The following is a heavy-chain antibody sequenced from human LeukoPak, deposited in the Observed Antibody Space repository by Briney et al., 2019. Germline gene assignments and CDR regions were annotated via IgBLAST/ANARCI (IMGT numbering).Heavy chain of an antibody. J-gene: IGHJ4*02. CDR2: TYYRSKWYN. CDR3: ASDSPDAFTFDY. CDR1: GDSVSSNSAT. Sequence: TSQTLSLTCAISGDSVSSNSATWNWIRQSTSRGLEWLGRTYYRSKWYNDYAVSVKRRITINPDTSKNQFSLQLNSVTPEDTAVYYCASDSPDAFTFDYWGQGTLVTVSS. V-gene: IGHV6-1*01. D-gene: IGHD1-14*01.